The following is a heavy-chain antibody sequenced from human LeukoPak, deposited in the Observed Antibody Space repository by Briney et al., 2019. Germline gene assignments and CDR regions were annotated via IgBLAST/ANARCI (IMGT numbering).Heavy chain of an antibody. V-gene: IGHV4-38-2*02. Sequence: SETLSLTCTVSDYYISSGHYWGWIRQPPGKGLEWIGYIYHSGSTYYNPSLKSRVTISVDRSKNQFSLKLSSVTAADTAVYYCARGSPAGYPDPWGQGTLVTVSS. CDR3: ARGSPAGYPDP. J-gene: IGHJ5*02. CDR1: DYYISSGHY. D-gene: IGHD3-16*02. CDR2: IYHSGST.